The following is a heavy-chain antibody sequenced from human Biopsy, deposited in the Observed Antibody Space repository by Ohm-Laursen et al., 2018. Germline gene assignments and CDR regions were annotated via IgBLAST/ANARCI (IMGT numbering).Heavy chain of an antibody. CDR3: AKGQDLRGGAEYFQH. Sequence: VSSVKVSCKASGYTFTGPYLHWVRQVPGQGLEWMGWINPHSGTTKFAQDFQGRVTMTRDKSITTAYMELRRLRSDDTAVYYCAKGQDLRGGAEYFQHWGQGALVTVSS. CDR1: GYTFTGPY. D-gene: IGHD2-15*01. CDR2: INPHSGTT. J-gene: IGHJ1*01. V-gene: IGHV1-2*02.